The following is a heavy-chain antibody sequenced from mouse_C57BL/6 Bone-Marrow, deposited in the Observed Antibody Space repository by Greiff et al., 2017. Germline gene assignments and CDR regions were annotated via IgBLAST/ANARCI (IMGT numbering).Heavy chain of an antibody. Sequence: QVQLQQPGAELVMPGASVKLSCKASGYTFTSYWMHWVKQRPGQGLEWIGEIDPSDSYTNYTQKFKGKSTLTVDKSSSTAYMQLSSLTSEDSAVYYCARLDWYFDVWGTGTTVTVSS. CDR1: GYTFTSYW. V-gene: IGHV1-69*01. CDR3: ARLDWYFDV. J-gene: IGHJ1*03. CDR2: IDPSDSYT.